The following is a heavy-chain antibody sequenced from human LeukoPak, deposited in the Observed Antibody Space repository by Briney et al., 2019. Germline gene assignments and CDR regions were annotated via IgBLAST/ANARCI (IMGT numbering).Heavy chain of an antibody. CDR1: GGSISSYY. CDR3: ARGDTAMPIGDY. CDR2: IYYSGST. V-gene: IGHV4-59*01. Sequence: SETLSLTCTVSGGSISSYYWSWIRQPPGKGLEWIGYIYYSGSTNYNPSLKSRVTISVDTSKNQFSLKLSSVPAADTAVYYCARGDTAMPIGDYWGQGTLVTVSS. J-gene: IGHJ4*02. D-gene: IGHD5-18*01.